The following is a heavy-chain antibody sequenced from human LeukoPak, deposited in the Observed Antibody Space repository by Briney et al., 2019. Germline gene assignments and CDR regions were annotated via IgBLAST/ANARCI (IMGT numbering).Heavy chain of an antibody. Sequence: SETLSLTCTVSGGSITSYSWSWIRQPAGKGLEWIGRIYSSGSTNYNPSLKSRVTMSVDTSKNHFSLKLTSVTAADTAVYYCARTTGAGGWDYWGQGSLVTVSS. CDR3: ARTTGAGGWDY. J-gene: IGHJ4*02. D-gene: IGHD6-19*01. CDR2: IYSSGST. CDR1: GGSITSYS. V-gene: IGHV4-4*07.